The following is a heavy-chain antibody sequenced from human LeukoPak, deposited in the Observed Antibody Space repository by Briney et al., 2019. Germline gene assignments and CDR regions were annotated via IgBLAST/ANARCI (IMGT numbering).Heavy chain of an antibody. CDR3: ATLNWDDGEVSGFDH. J-gene: IGHJ5*02. CDR1: GFTFSNYW. Sequence: GGSLRLSCAASGFTFSNYWMGWVRQAPGKGLEWVANIKQDGSEKRYVDPVEGRFTISRDNAKRSLYLQMNVLRVEDTAVYYCATLNWDDGEVSGFDHWGQGIMVTVSS. D-gene: IGHD1-26*01. V-gene: IGHV3-7*01. CDR2: IKQDGSEK.